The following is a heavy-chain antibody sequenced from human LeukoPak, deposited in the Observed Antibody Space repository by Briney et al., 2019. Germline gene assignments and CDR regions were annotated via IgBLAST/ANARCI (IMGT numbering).Heavy chain of an antibody. CDR2: IIPIFGTA. CDR3: AGGSVEAKGPPTGFDY. Sequence: SVKVSCKASGGTFSSYAISWVRQAPGQGLEWMGGIIPIFGTANYAQKFQGRVTITTDESTSTAYMELSSLRSEDTDVYYCAGGSVEAKGPPTGFDYWGQGTLVTVSS. V-gene: IGHV1-69*05. CDR1: GGTFSSYA. D-gene: IGHD1-14*01. J-gene: IGHJ4*02.